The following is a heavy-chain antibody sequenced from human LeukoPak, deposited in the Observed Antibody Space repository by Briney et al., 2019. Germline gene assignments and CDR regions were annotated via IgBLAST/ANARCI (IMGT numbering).Heavy chain of an antibody. Sequence: GESLKISCKGSGYTFTTYWIGWVRQMPGTGLEWGGIIYPGDCETRYSPSFQGQVTISAEKSISTAYLQWSSLQASDSAMDYCVRSPRDGNHDAFDVWGQGTMVTVSS. D-gene: IGHD5-24*01. CDR3: VRSPRDGNHDAFDV. CDR1: GYTFTTYW. V-gene: IGHV5-51*01. J-gene: IGHJ3*01. CDR2: IYPGDCET.